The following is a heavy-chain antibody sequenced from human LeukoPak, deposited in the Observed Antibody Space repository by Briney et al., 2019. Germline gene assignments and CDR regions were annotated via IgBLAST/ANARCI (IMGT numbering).Heavy chain of an antibody. J-gene: IGHJ6*03. V-gene: IGHV1-24*01. CDR2: FDPEDGET. D-gene: IGHD6-19*01. CDR3: ATSSTIAVAGYYYYYMDV. CDR1: GYTLTELS. Sequence: ASVKVSCKVSGYTLTELSMHWVRQAPGKGLEWMGGFDPEDGETIYAQKFQGGVTMTEDTSTDTAYMELSSLRSEDTAVYYCATSSTIAVAGYYYYYMDVWGKGTTVTVSS.